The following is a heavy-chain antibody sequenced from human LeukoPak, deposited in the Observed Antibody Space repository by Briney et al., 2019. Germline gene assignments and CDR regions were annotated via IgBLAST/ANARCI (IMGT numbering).Heavy chain of an antibody. CDR1: GGSISSYY. D-gene: IGHD1-7*01. CDR2: IYYSGST. Sequence: SETLPLTCTVSGGSISSYYWSWIRQPPGKGLEWIGYIYYSGSTNYNPSLKSRVTISVDTSKNQFSLKLSSVTAADTAVYCCAREGLELSNWFDPWGQGTLVTVSS. V-gene: IGHV4-59*01. CDR3: AREGLELSNWFDP. J-gene: IGHJ5*02.